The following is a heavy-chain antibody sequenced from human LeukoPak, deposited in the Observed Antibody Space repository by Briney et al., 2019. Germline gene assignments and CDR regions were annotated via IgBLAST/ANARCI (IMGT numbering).Heavy chain of an antibody. J-gene: IGHJ4*02. CDR1: GGSISSSTHY. CDR2: IYYYGST. Sequence: PSETLSLSCTVSGGSISSSTHYWGWLRQPPGKGLEWIASIYYYGSTYYNPSLKSRGTISVDTSKNQFSLKLSSVTAADTAVYYCARLDYWGQGTLVTVSS. CDR3: ARLDY. V-gene: IGHV4-39*01.